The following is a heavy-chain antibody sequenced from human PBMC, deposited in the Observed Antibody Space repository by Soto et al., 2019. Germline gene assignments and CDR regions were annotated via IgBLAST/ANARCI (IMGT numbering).Heavy chain of an antibody. CDR3: ARRTYSGSSYYFDY. V-gene: IGHV4-4*09. D-gene: IGHD5-12*01. Sequence: SETLSLTCTVSGGSISSYYWSWVRQPPGKGLEWIAYIDNSGNTNYNPSLKSRVTISVDASKNQFSLRLGSVTAADTAVYYCARRTYSGSSYYFDYWGQGTQVTVSS. CDR1: GGSISSYY. J-gene: IGHJ4*02. CDR2: IDNSGNT.